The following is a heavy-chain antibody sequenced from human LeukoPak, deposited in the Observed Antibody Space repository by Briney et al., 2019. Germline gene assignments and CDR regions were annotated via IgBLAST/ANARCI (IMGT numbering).Heavy chain of an antibody. D-gene: IGHD3-16*02. CDR3: ARVGSLGELSSYFDY. V-gene: IGHV4-61*08. Sequence: MPSETLSLTCTVSGGSISSGDYYWSWIRQPPGKGLEWIGYIYYSGSTNYNPSLKSRVTISVDTSKNQFSLKLSSETAADTAVYYCARVGSLGELSSYFDYWGQGTLVTVSS. CDR2: IYYSGST. J-gene: IGHJ4*02. CDR1: GGSISSGDYY.